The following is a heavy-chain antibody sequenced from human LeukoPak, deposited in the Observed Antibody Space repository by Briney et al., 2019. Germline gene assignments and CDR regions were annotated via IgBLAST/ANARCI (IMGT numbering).Heavy chain of an antibody. Sequence: GGSLRLSCAASGFTFSSYAMSWVRQAPGKGLGWVSTVSGGGGTTYCAGSVKGRFTISRDNSKNTLFLQMNSLRAEDTAIYYCAKDMGYCSSATCYGLDYWGQGTVVTVSS. CDR2: VSGGGGTT. J-gene: IGHJ4*02. CDR1: GFTFSSYA. V-gene: IGHV3-23*01. CDR3: AKDMGYCSSATCYGLDY. D-gene: IGHD2-2*01.